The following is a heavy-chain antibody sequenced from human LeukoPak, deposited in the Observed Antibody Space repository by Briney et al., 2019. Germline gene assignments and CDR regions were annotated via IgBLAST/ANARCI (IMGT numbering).Heavy chain of an antibody. CDR1: GGTFSSYA. CDR2: IIPIFGTA. D-gene: IGHD5-18*01. J-gene: IGHJ3*02. Sequence: VASVKVSCKASGGTFSSYAISWVRQAPGQGLEWMGRIIPIFGTANYAQKFRGRVTITTDESTSTAYMELSSLRSEDTAVYYCASRELSDTAIGAFDIWGQGTMVTVSS. V-gene: IGHV1-69*05. CDR3: ASRELSDTAIGAFDI.